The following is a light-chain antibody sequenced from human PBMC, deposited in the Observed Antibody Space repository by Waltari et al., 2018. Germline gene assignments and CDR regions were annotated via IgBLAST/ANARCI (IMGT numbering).Light chain of an antibody. CDR3: QQRIDWPLT. J-gene: IGKJ4*01. V-gene: IGKV3-11*01. CDR1: QSVNSY. Sequence: EIVLTQSPATLSLSPGERATLSCRASQSVNSYLVWYQQKPGQAPRLLIYDASTRATCIPARFSGSGSGSDFTLTISSLEPEDFAVYYCQQRIDWPLTFGGGTKVEVK. CDR2: DAS.